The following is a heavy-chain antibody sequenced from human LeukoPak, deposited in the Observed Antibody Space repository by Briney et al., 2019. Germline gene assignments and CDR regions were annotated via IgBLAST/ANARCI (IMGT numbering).Heavy chain of an antibody. CDR3: SSPPLGYCSGGSCYYAFDI. Sequence: SETLSLTCTVSGGSISSSSYYWGWIRQPPGKGLEWIGSIYHSGSTYYNPSLKSRVTISVDTSKNQFSLKLSSVTAADTAVYYCSSPPLGYCSGGSCYYAFDIWGQGTMVTVPS. CDR2: IYHSGST. CDR1: GGSISSSSYY. D-gene: IGHD2-15*01. V-gene: IGHV4-39*07. J-gene: IGHJ3*02.